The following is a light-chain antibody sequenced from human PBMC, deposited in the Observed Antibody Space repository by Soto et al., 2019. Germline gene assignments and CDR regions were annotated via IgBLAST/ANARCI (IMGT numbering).Light chain of an antibody. J-gene: IGKJ1*01. CDR1: QNIREY. CDR3: QQRSNWPRT. Sequence: IVLPQSSANLSLYPGKSATLSCRASQNIREYLIWYTQKPGQAPRLLIYDVSNRATGIPARVSGSGSGTDFTLTISSLEPEEGAVDYGQQRSNWPRTFGQGTKVDIK. V-gene: IGKV3-11*01. CDR2: DVS.